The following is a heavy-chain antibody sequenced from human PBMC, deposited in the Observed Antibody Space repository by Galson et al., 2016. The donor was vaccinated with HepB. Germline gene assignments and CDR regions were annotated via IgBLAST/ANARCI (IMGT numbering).Heavy chain of an antibody. CDR1: GASISGHY. Sequence: SETLSLTCAESGASISGHYRSWIRQPPGKGLEWIGYVIYSGIPHHNPSLKSRVSISIDTSKTHFSLRLTSLTVADTAIYYCARDGRAWVGLDVWGQGTTVTVSS. J-gene: IGHJ6*02. D-gene: IGHD3/OR15-3a*01. CDR3: ARDGRAWVGLDV. V-gene: IGHV4-59*11. CDR2: VIYSGIP.